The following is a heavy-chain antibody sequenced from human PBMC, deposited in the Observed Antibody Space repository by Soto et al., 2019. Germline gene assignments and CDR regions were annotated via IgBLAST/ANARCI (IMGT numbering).Heavy chain of an antibody. Sequence: GGSLRLSCAASGFTFSSYGMHWVRHAPGKGLEWVAVISYDGSNKYYADSVKGRFTISRDNSKNTLYLQMNSLRAEDTAVYYCAKGVVPAATYYYYYYGMDVWGQGTTVTVSS. V-gene: IGHV3-30*18. CDR2: ISYDGSNK. CDR3: AKGVVPAATYYYYYYGMDV. CDR1: GFTFSSYG. D-gene: IGHD2-2*01. J-gene: IGHJ6*02.